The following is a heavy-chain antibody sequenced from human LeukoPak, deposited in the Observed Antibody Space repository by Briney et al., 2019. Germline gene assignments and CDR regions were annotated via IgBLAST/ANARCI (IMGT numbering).Heavy chain of an antibody. J-gene: IGHJ4*02. CDR1: GGSFSGYY. V-gene: IGHV4-34*01. CDR2: INHSGST. D-gene: IGHD3-10*01. Sequence: SETLSLTCAVYGGSFSGYYWSWIRQPLGKGLEWIGEINHSGSTNYNPSLKSRVTISVDTSKNQFSLKLSSVTAADTAVYYCARTFMARGPRFFDYWGQGTLVTVSP. CDR3: ARTFMARGPRFFDY.